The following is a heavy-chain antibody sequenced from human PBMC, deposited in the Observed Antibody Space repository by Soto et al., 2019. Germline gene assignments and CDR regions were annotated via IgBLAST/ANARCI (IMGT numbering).Heavy chain of an antibody. CDR3: ARCPIDHNWFDP. CDR1: GGSISSGDYY. Sequence: SETLSLTCTVSGGSISSGDYYWSWLRQSPGKGLEWIGHIYDTGSTTYNPSLKSRVTISVDTSNKQFSLRLTSVTAADTAVYYCARCPIDHNWFDPWGRGTLVTVS. J-gene: IGHJ5*02. V-gene: IGHV4-61*08. CDR2: IYDTGST. D-gene: IGHD3-9*01.